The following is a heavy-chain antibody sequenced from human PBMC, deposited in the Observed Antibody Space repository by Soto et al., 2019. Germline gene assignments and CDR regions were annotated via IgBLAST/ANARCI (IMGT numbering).Heavy chain of an antibody. V-gene: IGHV1-18*01. CDR2: INAGNGNT. D-gene: IGHD2-2*01. CDR1: GYTFTSYG. CDR3: ARVPAAMPNWFDP. Sequence: ASVKVSCKASGYTFTSYGISWVRQAPGQGLEWMGWINAGNGNTKYSQKFQGRVTMTRNTSISTAYMELSSLRSEDTAVYYCARVPAAMPNWFDPWGQGTLVTVSS. J-gene: IGHJ5*02.